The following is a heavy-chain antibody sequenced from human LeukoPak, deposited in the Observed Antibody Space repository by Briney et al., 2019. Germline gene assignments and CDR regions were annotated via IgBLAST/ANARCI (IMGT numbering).Heavy chain of an antibody. CDR1: GYTLTELS. J-gene: IGHJ5*02. D-gene: IGHD1-26*01. CDR3: ASSSGGSYEDWFDP. V-gene: IGHV1-46*01. Sequence: ASVKVSCKVSGYTLTELSMHWVRQAPGQGLEWMGVIYPSGGSTSYAQKFQGRVTMTRDTSTSTVYMELSSLRSEDTAVYYCASSSGGSYEDWFDPWGQGTLVTVSS. CDR2: IYPSGGST.